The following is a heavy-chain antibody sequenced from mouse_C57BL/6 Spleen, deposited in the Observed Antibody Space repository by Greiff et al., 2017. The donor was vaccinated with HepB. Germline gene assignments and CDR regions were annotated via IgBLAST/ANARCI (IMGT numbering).Heavy chain of an antibody. V-gene: IGHV14-4*01. CDR1: GFNIKDDY. Sequence: EVQLQQSGAELVRPGASVKLSCTASGFNIKDDYMHWVKQRPEQGLEWIGWIDPENGDTEYASKFQGKATITADTASNTAYLQISSLTSEDTAVYYCTITTVVAHWYFDVWGTGTTVTVSS. CDR3: TITTVVAHWYFDV. D-gene: IGHD1-1*01. J-gene: IGHJ1*03. CDR2: IDPENGDT.